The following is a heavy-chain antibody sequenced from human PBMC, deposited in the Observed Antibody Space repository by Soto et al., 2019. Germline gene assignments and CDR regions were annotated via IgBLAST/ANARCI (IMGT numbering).Heavy chain of an antibody. D-gene: IGHD6-19*01. CDR2: IKQDGSYK. V-gene: IGHV3-7*01. J-gene: IGHJ4*02. CDR3: ARVRYSSGWYYFDY. Sequence: GGSLRLSCAASGFTFSSYWMSWVRQAPGKGLEWVANIKQDGSYKYYVDSVKGRFTISRDNAKNSLYLQMNSLRAEDTAVYYCARVRYSSGWYYFDYWGQGTLVTVSS. CDR1: GFTFSSYW.